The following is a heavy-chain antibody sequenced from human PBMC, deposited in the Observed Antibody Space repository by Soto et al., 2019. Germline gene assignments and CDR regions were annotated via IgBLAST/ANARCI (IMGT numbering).Heavy chain of an antibody. J-gene: IGHJ4*02. V-gene: IGHV3-23*01. CDR3: AKNGLDNSPSAIDS. Sequence: GGSLRLSCAASGFTFRNNVLSWVRKDPGKGLDWVSGITGSGRDTYYADSVKGRFTISGDNSKNMVFLQMNSLRAEDTALYYCAKNGLDNSPSAIDSWGPGTLVTVSS. D-gene: IGHD2-8*01. CDR1: GFTFRNNV. CDR2: ITGSGRDT.